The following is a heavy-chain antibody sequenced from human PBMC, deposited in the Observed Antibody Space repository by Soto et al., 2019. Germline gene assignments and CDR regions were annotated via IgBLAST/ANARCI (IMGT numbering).Heavy chain of an antibody. CDR2: ISAYNGNT. J-gene: IGHJ6*02. Sequence: ASVKVSCKASGYTFISYGISWVRQAPGQGLEWMGWISAYNGNTNYAQKLQGRVTMTTDTPTSTAYMELRSLRSDDTAVYYCATDGGWSPPDYYGMDVWGPGTTVTVS. CDR1: GYTFISYG. CDR3: ATDGGWSPPDYYGMDV. V-gene: IGHV1-18*04.